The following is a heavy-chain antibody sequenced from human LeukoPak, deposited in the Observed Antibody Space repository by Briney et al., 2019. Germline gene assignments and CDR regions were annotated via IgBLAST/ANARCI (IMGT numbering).Heavy chain of an antibody. D-gene: IGHD1-26*01. CDR1: GFTFSSYG. V-gene: IGHV3-33*01. J-gene: IGHJ5*02. CDR2: IWYDGSNK. Sequence: GGSLRLSCAASGFTFSSYGMHWVRQAPGKGLEWGAVIWYDGSNKYYADSVKGRFTISRDNSKNTLYLQMNSLRAEDTAVYYCARDLGVGATVWWFDPWGQGTLVTVSS. CDR3: ARDLGVGATVWWFDP.